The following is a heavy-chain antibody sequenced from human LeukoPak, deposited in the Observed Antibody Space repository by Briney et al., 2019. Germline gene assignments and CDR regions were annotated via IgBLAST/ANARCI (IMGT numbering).Heavy chain of an antibody. V-gene: IGHV4-34*01. Sequence: PSETLSLTCAVYGGSFSGYYWSWIRQPPGKGLEWIGEINHSGSTNYNPSLKSRVTISVDTSKNQFSLKLSSVTAADTAVYYCARGGRYRRSDYWGQGTLVTASS. CDR2: INHSGST. J-gene: IGHJ4*02. D-gene: IGHD3-16*02. CDR3: ARGGRYRRSDY. CDR1: GGSFSGYY.